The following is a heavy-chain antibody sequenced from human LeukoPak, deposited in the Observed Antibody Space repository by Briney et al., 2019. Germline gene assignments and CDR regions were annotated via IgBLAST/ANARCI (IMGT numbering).Heavy chain of an antibody. CDR3: AREGKDGMGYFDY. CDR2: IIPIFGTA. Sequence: SVKVSCKASGGTFSSYAISWGRQAPGQGLEWMGGIIPIFGTANYAQKFQGRVTITADESTSTAYMELSSLRSEDTAVYYCAREGKDGMGYFDYWGQGTLVTVSS. CDR1: GGTFSSYA. V-gene: IGHV1-69*01. D-gene: IGHD1-26*01. J-gene: IGHJ4*02.